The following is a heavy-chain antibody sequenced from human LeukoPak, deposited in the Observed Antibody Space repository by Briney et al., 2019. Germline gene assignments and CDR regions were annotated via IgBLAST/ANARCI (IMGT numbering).Heavy chain of an antibody. J-gene: IGHJ4*02. V-gene: IGHV1-8*03. Sequence: ASVKVSCKASGYTFTSYDINWVRQATGQGLEWMGWMNPNSGNTGYAQKFQGRVTITRNTSINTAYMELSSLRSEDTAVYYCARGQRGYSYGYLIDYWGQGTLVTVSS. CDR1: GYTFTSYD. CDR2: MNPNSGNT. CDR3: ARGQRGYSYGYLIDY. D-gene: IGHD5-18*01.